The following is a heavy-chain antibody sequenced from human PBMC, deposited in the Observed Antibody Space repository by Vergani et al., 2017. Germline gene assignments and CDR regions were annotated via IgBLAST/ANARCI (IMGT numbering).Heavy chain of an antibody. CDR1: GFTFDNYA. D-gene: IGHD3-16*01. V-gene: IGHV3-23*01. CDR2: INPDDSTT. J-gene: IGHJ4*02. CDR3: ARDNWGTPSY. Sequence: EVHLLESGGGLIQPGGSLRISCAASGFTFDNYAMTWVRQAPGKGLQWVSGINPDDSTTNYADSAKGRFTISRDNAKNTLYLQMNSLRVEDTAVYYCARDNWGTPSYWGQGTLVTVSS.